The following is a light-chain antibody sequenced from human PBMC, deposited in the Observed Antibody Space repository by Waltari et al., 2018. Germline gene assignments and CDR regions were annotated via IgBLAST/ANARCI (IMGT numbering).Light chain of an antibody. Sequence: EIQMTQSPSSLSASVGDRVTITCRASQSISSYLNWYQQKPGKAPKLLIYAASSLQSGVPSRFSGSGSGTDFTLTISSLQPEDFATYYCQQSYSTPWTFGQVTKVEIK. J-gene: IGKJ1*01. CDR2: AAS. V-gene: IGKV1-39*01. CDR1: QSISSY. CDR3: QQSYSTPWT.